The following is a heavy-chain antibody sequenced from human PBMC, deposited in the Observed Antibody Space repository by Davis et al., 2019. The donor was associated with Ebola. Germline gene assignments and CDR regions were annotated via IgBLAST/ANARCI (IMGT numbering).Heavy chain of an antibody. Sequence: SETLSLTCTVSGGSISSGGYYWSWIRQHPGKGLEWIGYIYYSGSTYYNPSLKSRVTISVDTSKNQFSLKLSSVTAADTAVYYCASPIFGPRYYMDVWGKGTTVTVSS. CDR1: GGSISSGGYY. V-gene: IGHV4-31*03. D-gene: IGHD3-3*01. CDR2: IYYSGST. CDR3: ASPIFGPRYYMDV. J-gene: IGHJ6*03.